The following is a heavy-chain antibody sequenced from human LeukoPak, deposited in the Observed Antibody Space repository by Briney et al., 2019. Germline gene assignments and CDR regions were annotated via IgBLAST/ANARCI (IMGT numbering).Heavy chain of an antibody. V-gene: IGHV4-31*03. J-gene: IGHJ3*02. CDR1: GGSINSGGYY. CDR3: ARAQARDYYDSSGYLPFFDI. D-gene: IGHD3-22*01. Sequence: PSETLSLTCIVSGGSINSGGYYWSWIRQHPGKGLEWIGNIYYTGSTYYNPSLKGRVTISVDTSKNQFSLKLSSGTAADTAVYYCARAQARDYYDSSGYLPFFDIWGQRTMVTVSS. CDR2: IYYTGST.